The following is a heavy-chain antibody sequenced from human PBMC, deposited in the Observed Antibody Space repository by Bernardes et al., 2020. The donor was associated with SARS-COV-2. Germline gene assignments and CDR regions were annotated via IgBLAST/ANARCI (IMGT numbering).Heavy chain of an antibody. D-gene: IGHD2-15*01. CDR3: AKCVVGYYAVDV. CDR1: GFTFNMYA. V-gene: IGHV3-23*01. J-gene: IGHJ6*02. Sequence: GGSLRLSCAASGFTFNMYAMTWVRQAPGKGLEWVSGISGSGGSPYYADSVKGRFTISRDNSKNTLFLQMNSLRAEDTAVYYCAKCVVGYYAVDVWGQGTTVTVSS. CDR2: ISGSGGSP.